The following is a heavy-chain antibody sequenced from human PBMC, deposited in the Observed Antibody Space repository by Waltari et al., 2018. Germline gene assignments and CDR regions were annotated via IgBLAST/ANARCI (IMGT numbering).Heavy chain of an antibody. D-gene: IGHD2-15*01. J-gene: IGHJ5*02. CDR2: VRGDGRS. CDR3: ARDRGRGLYLDT. Sequence: QLQLQESGPGLVKPSGTLSLNCAVSGDSISSSYCWSWVRQSPQKGLEWIGQVRGDGRSNYNPSFASRVTVSLDTPNHQFSLTVTSATAADTAVYYCARDRGRGLYLDTWGPGTLVTVSP. CDR1: GDSISSSYC. V-gene: IGHV4-4*02.